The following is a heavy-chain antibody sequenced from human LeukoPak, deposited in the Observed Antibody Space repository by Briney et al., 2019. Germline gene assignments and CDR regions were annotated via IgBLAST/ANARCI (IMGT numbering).Heavy chain of an antibody. Sequence: PSETLSLTCTVSGGSIRSYWSWIRQPAGKGLEWIGRIYGSGSTDYNPSLKSRVTMSIDTSKNQFSLNLISVTAADTAVYYCARLYYDSSPPIAFDIWGQGTMVTVSS. V-gene: IGHV4-4*07. CDR1: GGSIRSY. CDR2: IYGSGST. D-gene: IGHD3-22*01. J-gene: IGHJ3*02. CDR3: ARLYYDSSPPIAFDI.